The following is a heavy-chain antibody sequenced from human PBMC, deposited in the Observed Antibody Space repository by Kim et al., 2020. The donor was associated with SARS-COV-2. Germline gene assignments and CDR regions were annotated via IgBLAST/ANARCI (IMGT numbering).Heavy chain of an antibody. J-gene: IGHJ5*02. Sequence: YPDARKGRFTISRDNAKNTLYLQMNSLRAEDTAMYYCARDKVDGWFDPWGQGTLVTVSS. CDR3: ARDKVDGWFDP. V-gene: IGHV3-74*01.